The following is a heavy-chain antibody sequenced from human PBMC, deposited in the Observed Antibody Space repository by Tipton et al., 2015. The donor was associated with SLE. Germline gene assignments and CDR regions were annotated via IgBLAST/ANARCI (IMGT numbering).Heavy chain of an antibody. V-gene: IGHV4-59*12. D-gene: IGHD2-15*01. CDR3: AREHISSLRDAFEV. Sequence: TLSLTCTVSGGSISSYYWSWIRQPPGKGLEWIGYIYYSGSTNYNPSLKSRVTISVDTSKNQFSLKLSSVTAADTAMYYCAREHISSLRDAFEVWGQGTMVTVS. CDR2: IYYSGST. CDR1: GGSISSYY. J-gene: IGHJ3*01.